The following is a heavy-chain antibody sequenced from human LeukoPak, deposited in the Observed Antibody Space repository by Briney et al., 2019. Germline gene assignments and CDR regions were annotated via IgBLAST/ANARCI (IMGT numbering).Heavy chain of an antibody. CDR2: IYYSGST. D-gene: IGHD6-13*01. Sequence: PSETLSLTCTVSGGSISSYYWSWIRQPPGKGLEWIGYIYYSGSTNYNPSLKSRVTISVDTSKNQFSLKLSSVTAADTAVYYCARGRNRGSSWYVTWGQGTLVTVSS. V-gene: IGHV4-59*01. CDR3: ARGRNRGSSWYVT. J-gene: IGHJ5*02. CDR1: GGSISSYY.